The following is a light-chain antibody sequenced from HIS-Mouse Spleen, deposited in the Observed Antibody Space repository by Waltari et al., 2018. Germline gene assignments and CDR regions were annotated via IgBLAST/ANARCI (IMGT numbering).Light chain of an antibody. J-gene: IGLJ3*02. CDR3: AAWDDSLSGPV. CDR1: SSNIGSNY. V-gene: IGLV1-47*01. CDR2: RNN. Sequence: QSVLTQPPSASGTPGQRVTISCSGSSSNIGSNYVYWYQQLPGTAPKRLIYRNNQRASGVPDRFSGSKSGTSAALAISGLRSEDEADYYCAAWDDSLSGPVFGGGTKLTVL.